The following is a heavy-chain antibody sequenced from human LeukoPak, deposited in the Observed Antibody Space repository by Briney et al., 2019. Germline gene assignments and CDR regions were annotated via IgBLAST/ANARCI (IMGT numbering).Heavy chain of an antibody. Sequence: GGSLRLSCAASGFTFSSYAMSWVRQAPGKGLEWVSAISGSGGSTYYADSVKGRFTISRDNSKNTLYLQMNSLRAEDTAVYYCTTRENYYGSGSYDIWGQGTWSPSLQ. V-gene: IGHV3-23*01. CDR3: TTRENYYGSGSYDI. D-gene: IGHD3-10*01. J-gene: IGHJ3*02. CDR1: GFTFSSYA. CDR2: ISGSGGST.